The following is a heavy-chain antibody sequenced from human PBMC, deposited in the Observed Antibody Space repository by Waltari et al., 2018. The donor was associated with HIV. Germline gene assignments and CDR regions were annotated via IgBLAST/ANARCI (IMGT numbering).Heavy chain of an antibody. J-gene: IGHJ6*02. CDR2: IYHSGST. D-gene: IGHD3-10*01. Sequence: QVQLQESGPGLVKPSGTLSLTCAVSGGSISSSNWWSWVRQPPGKGLEWIGEIYHSGSTNYNPSLKSRVTISVDKSKNQFSLKLSSVTAADTAVYYCARDRSYGSGSYSPYYYYGMDVWGQGTTVTVSS. V-gene: IGHV4-4*02. CDR1: GGSISSSNW. CDR3: ARDRSYGSGSYSPYYYYGMDV.